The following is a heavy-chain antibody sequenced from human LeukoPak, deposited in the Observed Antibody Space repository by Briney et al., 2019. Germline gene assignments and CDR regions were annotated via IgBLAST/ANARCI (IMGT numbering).Heavy chain of an antibody. J-gene: IGHJ6*02. V-gene: IGHV4-31*11. CDR3: ARGADFIRSGYYYGMDV. Sequence: SETLSLTCAVSGGSIISGGCYCSWIRQHPGKGLEWIGYIYYSGSTYYNPSLKSRVTISVDTSKNQFSLKLSSVTAADTAVYYCARGADFIRSGYYYGMDVWGQGTTVTVSS. CDR1: GGSIISGGCY. CDR2: IYYSGST. D-gene: IGHD4-17*01.